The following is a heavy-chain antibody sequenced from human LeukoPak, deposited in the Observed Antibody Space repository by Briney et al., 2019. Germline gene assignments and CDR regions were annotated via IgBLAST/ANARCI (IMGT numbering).Heavy chain of an antibody. D-gene: IGHD3-10*01. V-gene: IGHV4-59*01. Sequence: NTSETLSLTCSVSDDSITIYYWTWIRQPPGKGLEGIGYIYYSGSTNYNPSLKSRVTISVDTSKNQFSLKLSSVTAADTAVYYCARVTMVRGVIRILSGGLYYFDYWGQGTLVTVSS. CDR1: DDSITIYY. CDR2: IYYSGST. J-gene: IGHJ4*02. CDR3: ARVTMVRGVIRILSGGLYYFDY.